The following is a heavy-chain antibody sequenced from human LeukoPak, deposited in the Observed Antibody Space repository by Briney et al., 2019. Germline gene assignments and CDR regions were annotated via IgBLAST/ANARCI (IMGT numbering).Heavy chain of an antibody. CDR2: IGYSGST. V-gene: IGHV4-59*01. D-gene: IGHD3/OR15-3a*01. J-gene: IGHJ5*02. Sequence: SETLSLTCTVSGGSISGFYWSWTRQPPGKGLEWIGYIGYSGSTNYNPSLKSRVTKSVDTSKNQFSLKLSSVTAADTAVYYCARGLNFGWFDPWGQGTLVTVSS. CDR1: GGSISGFY. CDR3: ARGLNFGWFDP.